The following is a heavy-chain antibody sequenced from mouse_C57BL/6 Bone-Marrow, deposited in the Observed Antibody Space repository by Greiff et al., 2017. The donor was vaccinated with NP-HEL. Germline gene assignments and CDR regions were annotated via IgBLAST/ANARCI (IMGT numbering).Heavy chain of an antibody. CDR2: ISDGGSYT. CDR1: GFTFSSYA. D-gene: IGHD2-3*01. V-gene: IGHV5-4*01. Sequence: VQLKESGGGLVKPGGSLKLSCAASGFTFSSYAMSWVRQTPEKRLEWVATISDGGSYTYYPDNVKGRFTISRDNAKNNLYLQMLHLKSEDTAMYYCARDEMVTTPYYAMDYWGQGTSVTVSS. CDR3: ARDEMVTTPYYAMDY. J-gene: IGHJ4*01.